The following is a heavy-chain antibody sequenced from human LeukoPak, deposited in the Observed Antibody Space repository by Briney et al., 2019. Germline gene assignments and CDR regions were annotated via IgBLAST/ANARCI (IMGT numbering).Heavy chain of an antibody. CDR2: IYHSGST. CDR3: ARYYPIAVAGYWYFDL. D-gene: IGHD6-19*01. J-gene: IGHJ2*01. CDR1: GGSISSSNW. Sequence: SGTLSLTCAVSGGSISSSNWWSWVRPPPGKGLEWIGEIYHSGSTNYNPSLKSRVTISVDKSKNQFSLKLSSVTAADTAVYYCARYYPIAVAGYWYFDLWGRGTLVTVSS. V-gene: IGHV4-4*02.